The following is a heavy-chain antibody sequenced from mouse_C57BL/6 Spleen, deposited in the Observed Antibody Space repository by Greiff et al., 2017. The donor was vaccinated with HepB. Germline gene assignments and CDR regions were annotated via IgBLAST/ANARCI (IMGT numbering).Heavy chain of an antibody. V-gene: IGHV1-80*01. J-gene: IGHJ4*01. Sequence: QVQLQQSGAELVKPGASVKISCKASGYAFSSYWMNWVKQRPGKGLEWIGQIYPGDGDTNYNGKFKGKATLTADKSSSTAYMQLSRLTSEDSAVYFCARLRRGGYYAMDYWGQGTSVTVSS. D-gene: IGHD2-12*01. CDR2: IYPGDGDT. CDR3: ARLRRGGYYAMDY. CDR1: GYAFSSYW.